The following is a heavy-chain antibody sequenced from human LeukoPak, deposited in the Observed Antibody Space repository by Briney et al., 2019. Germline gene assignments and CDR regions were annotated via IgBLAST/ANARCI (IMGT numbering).Heavy chain of an antibody. CDR3: AKDVIASTRQYYYGVGV. Sequence: GGSLRLSCAVSGFSVTNNYMSWVRQAPGKGLEWVSGISGGGASTYYADSVKGRFTISRDNSKNMLYLQMNSLRAEDTAVYYCAKDVIASTRQYYYGVGVWGQGTTVTVSS. V-gene: IGHV3-23*01. CDR1: GFSVTNNY. J-gene: IGHJ6*02. D-gene: IGHD2-15*01. CDR2: ISGGGAST.